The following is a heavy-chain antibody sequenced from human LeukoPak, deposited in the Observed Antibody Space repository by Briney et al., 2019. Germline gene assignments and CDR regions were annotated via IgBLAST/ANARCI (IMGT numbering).Heavy chain of an antibody. J-gene: IGHJ6*04. CDR1: GYTFTGYY. CDR2: INPNSGGT. Sequence: ASVKVSCKASGYTFTGYYMHWVRQAPGQGLEWVGWINPNSGGTNYAQKFQGWVTMTRDTSISTAYMELSRLRSDDTAVYYCARNGDYDYYYGMDVWGKGTTVTVSS. CDR3: ARNGDYDYYYGMDV. V-gene: IGHV1-2*04. D-gene: IGHD4-17*01.